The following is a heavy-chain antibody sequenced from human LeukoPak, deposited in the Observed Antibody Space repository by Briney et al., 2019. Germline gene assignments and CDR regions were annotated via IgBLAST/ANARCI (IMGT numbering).Heavy chain of an antibody. Sequence: ASVKVSCKSSGYTFTSYYMHWVRQARGQGLEWMGIINPSGGSTSYAQKFQGRVTMTRDMSTSTVYMELSSLRSEDTAVYYCARGGRRRFIRSYYSWFDPWGQGTLVTVSS. CDR3: ARGGRRRFIRSYYSWFDP. V-gene: IGHV1-46*01. J-gene: IGHJ5*02. CDR2: INPSGGST. D-gene: IGHD1-26*01. CDR1: GYTFTSYY.